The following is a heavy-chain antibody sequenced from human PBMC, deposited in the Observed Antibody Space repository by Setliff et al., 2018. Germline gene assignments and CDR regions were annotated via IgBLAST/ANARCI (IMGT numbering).Heavy chain of an antibody. Sequence: PSETLSLTCTVSGGSISGYYWGWIRHPPGKGLEWMGNIYYTGSPSNNPPLMSRGTISVDTSTNKYSLRLTPVTAADTAVDYCTSTPGGGINITTRAGAFDAWGQGTLVTVSS. CDR3: TSTPGGGINITTRAGAFDA. J-gene: IGHJ4*02. D-gene: IGHD3-10*01. CDR1: GGSISGYY. V-gene: IGHV4-59*01. CDR2: IYYTGSP.